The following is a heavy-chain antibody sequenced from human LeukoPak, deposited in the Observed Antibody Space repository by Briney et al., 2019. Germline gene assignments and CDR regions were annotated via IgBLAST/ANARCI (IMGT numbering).Heavy chain of an antibody. J-gene: IGHJ3*02. D-gene: IGHD3-22*01. Sequence: SETLSLTCTVSGGSISSGDYYWSWIRQPPGKGLEWIRYIYYSGSTYYNPSLKSRVTISVDTSRNQFSLKLSSVSAADTAVYYCARERYYYDTSGSDAFDIWGQGTMVTVSS. CDR3: ARERYYYDTSGSDAFDI. CDR2: IYYSGST. V-gene: IGHV4-30-4*02. CDR1: GGSISSGDYY.